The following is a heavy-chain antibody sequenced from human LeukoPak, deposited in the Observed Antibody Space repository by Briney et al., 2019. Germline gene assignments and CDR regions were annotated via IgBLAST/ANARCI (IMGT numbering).Heavy chain of an antibody. J-gene: IGHJ4*02. D-gene: IGHD3-22*01. Sequence: PGGSLRLSCAASGFTFSSYGMHWVRQAPGKGLEWVAFIRYDGSNKYYADSVKGRFTISRDNSKNTLYLQMNSLRAEDTAVYYCAKDGQGYYDSSGYYYLDYWGQGTLVTVSS. CDR1: GFTFSSYG. CDR3: AKDGQGYYDSSGYYYLDY. V-gene: IGHV3-30*02. CDR2: IRYDGSNK.